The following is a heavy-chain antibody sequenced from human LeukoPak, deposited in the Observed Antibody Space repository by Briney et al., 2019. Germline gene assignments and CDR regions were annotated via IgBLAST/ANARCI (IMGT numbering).Heavy chain of an antibody. CDR2: ISMSSP. CDR1: GFTFSSSS. V-gene: IGHV3-21*01. D-gene: IGHD3-10*01. CDR3: AGDYGDERDY. Sequence: GRSLRLSWAASGFTFSSSSIKCVRQPRGEGREWVSSISMSSPYANPVQGRVTFSRDRAKKTLSLHMNSLRGEGTAVYYCAGDYGDERDYWGQGTLVTVSS. J-gene: IGHJ4*02.